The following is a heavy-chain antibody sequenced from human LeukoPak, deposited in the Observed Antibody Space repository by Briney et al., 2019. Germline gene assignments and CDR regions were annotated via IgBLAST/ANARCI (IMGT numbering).Heavy chain of an antibody. CDR3: ARLGSSGWYYFDY. J-gene: IGHJ4*02. V-gene: IGHV4-34*01. CDR1: GGSFSGYY. CDR2: INHSGST. Sequence: SETLSLTCAVYGGSFSGYYWSWIRQPPGKGLEWIGEINHSGSTNYNPSLKSRVTISADTSKNQFSLKLSSVTAADTAVYYCARLGSSGWYYFDYWGQGTLVTVSS. D-gene: IGHD6-19*01.